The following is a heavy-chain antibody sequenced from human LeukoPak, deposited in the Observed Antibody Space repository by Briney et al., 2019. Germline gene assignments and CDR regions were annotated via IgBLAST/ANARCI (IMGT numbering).Heavy chain of an antibody. Sequence: ASVKVSCKASGGSFRSSTFAWVRQAPGRGPEWMGGIVPIFGAPNYALDFQGRATITTDESTSTVYLQLTSLISEDTAMYYCARGPLHVALSSGSLKWLDPWGQGSLVTVSS. V-gene: IGHV1-69*05. D-gene: IGHD3-22*01. CDR2: IVPIFGAP. CDR1: GGSFRSST. J-gene: IGHJ5*02. CDR3: ARGPLHVALSSGSLKWLDP.